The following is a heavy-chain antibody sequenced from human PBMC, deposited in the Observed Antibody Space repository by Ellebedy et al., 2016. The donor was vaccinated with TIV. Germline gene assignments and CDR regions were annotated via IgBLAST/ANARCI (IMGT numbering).Heavy chain of an antibody. CDR1: GYTFTTSG. CDR3: ARVPMPGKADY. CDR2: VSTYSNKT. D-gene: IGHD1-1*01. J-gene: IGHJ4*02. Sequence: ASVKVSCXASGYTFTTSGIAWVRQAPGQGLEWVGWVSTYSNKTNYEQKHQGRVTMTTDTSTSTAYMELRSLRSDDTAVYYCARVPMPGKADYWGQGTLLTVSS. V-gene: IGHV1-18*01.